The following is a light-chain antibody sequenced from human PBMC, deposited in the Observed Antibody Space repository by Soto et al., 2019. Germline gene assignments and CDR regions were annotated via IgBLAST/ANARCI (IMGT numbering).Light chain of an antibody. J-gene: IGLJ3*02. CDR1: SSNIGAGYP. Sequence: QLVLTQPPSVSGAPGQRVTISCTGSSSNIGAGYPVHRYQQLPGTAPKLLVAGNRPSGVPDRFSVSKSGASASLAITGLQAEDEADYYCQSYDSSLSRRWVFGGGTKLTVL. CDR3: QSYDSSLSRRWV. CDR2: G. V-gene: IGLV1-40*01.